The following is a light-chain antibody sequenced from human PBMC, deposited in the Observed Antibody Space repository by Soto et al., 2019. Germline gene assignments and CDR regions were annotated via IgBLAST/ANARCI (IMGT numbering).Light chain of an antibody. CDR1: QSVSSSY. V-gene: IGKV3-20*01. Sequence: EIVLTQSPGTLSLSPGERATLSCRASQSVSSSYLAWYQQKPGQAPRLLIYAASSRATGIPDRFSGSGSGTDFTLTISRLEPEDFAVYYCQQYSNSPSTFGGGTKVEIK. J-gene: IGKJ4*02. CDR3: QQYSNSPST. CDR2: AAS.